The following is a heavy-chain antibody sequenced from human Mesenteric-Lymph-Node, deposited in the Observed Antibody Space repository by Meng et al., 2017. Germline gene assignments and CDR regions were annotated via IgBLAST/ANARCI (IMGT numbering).Heavy chain of an antibody. D-gene: IGHD1-26*01. CDR1: GYSISSGYY. CDR2: IYHSGST. V-gene: IGHV4-38-2*01. J-gene: IGHJ6*02. CDR3: ARVKGATLRTYYYYYGMDV. Sequence: SETLSLTCAVSGYSISSGYYWGWIRQPPGKGLEWIGSIYHSGSTYYNPSLKSRVTISVDTSKNQFSLKLSSVTAADTAVYYCARVKGATLRTYYYYYGMDVWGQGTTVTVSS.